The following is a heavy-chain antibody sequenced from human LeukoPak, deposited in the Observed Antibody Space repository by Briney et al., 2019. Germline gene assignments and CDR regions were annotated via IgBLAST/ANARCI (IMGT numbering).Heavy chain of an antibody. CDR3: ARGDSSGYYYDY. CDR1: GGSFSSGGYY. J-gene: IGHJ4*02. Sequence: PSETLSLTCAVYGGSFSSGGYYWSWIRQHPGKGLEWIGYIYYSGSTYYNPSLKSRVTISVDTSKNQFSLKLSSVTAADTAVYYCARGDSSGYYYDYWGQGTLVTVSS. D-gene: IGHD3-22*01. V-gene: IGHV4-31*11. CDR2: IYYSGST.